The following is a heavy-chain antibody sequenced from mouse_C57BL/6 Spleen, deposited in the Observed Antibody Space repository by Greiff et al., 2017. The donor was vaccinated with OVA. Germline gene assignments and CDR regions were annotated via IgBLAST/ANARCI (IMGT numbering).Heavy chain of an antibody. Sequence: QVQLQQSGAELARPGASVKMSCKASGYTFTSYTMHWVKQRPGQGLEWIGYINPSSGYTKYTQTFKDKSTLTADKSSSTAYMQLSSLTSEDSAVYYCARARGSSWDWYFDVWGTGTTVTVSS. V-gene: IGHV1-4*01. CDR1: GYTFTSYT. CDR3: ARARGSSWDWYFDV. D-gene: IGHD1-1*01. CDR2: INPSSGYT. J-gene: IGHJ1*03.